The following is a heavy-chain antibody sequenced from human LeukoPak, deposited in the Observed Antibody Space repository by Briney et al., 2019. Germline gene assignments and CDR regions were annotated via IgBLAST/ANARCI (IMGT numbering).Heavy chain of an antibody. Sequence: ASVKVSCKASGYTFTSYGISWVRQAHGQGLEWMGWISAYNGNTNYAQKFQGRVTMTTDTFTSTAYLQWSSLKASDTAMYYCARQNQATPDYWGQGTLVTVSS. V-gene: IGHV1-18*01. J-gene: IGHJ4*02. CDR3: ARQNQATPDY. CDR2: ISAYNGNT. CDR1: GYTFTSYG.